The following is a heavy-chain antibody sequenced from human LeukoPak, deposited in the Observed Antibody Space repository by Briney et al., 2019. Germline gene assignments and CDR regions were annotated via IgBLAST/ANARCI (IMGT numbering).Heavy chain of an antibody. CDR1: GFTVSSNY. D-gene: IGHD2-15*01. CDR2: IYSGGST. Sequence: GGSLRLSCAASGFTVSSNYMSGVRQAPGKGLEWVSVIYSGGSTYYADSVKGRFTISRDNSKNTLYLQMNSLRAEDTAVYYCAREAQDSTGFDPWGQGTLVTVSS. J-gene: IGHJ5*02. CDR3: AREAQDSTGFDP. V-gene: IGHV3-53*01.